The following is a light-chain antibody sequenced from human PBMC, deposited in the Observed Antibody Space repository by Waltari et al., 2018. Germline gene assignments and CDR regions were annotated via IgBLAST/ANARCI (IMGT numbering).Light chain of an antibody. CDR1: NSDVGGYDY. Sequence: QSALTQPASVSGSPGQSITISCTGPNSDVGGYDYVSWYQQHPGKAPKLMIYEDRNRPSGVSSRFSGSKSGNTASLTISGLQAEDEADYYCSSYTSSNTVFGGGTKLTVL. CDR3: SSYTSSNTV. CDR2: EDR. J-gene: IGLJ2*01. V-gene: IGLV2-14*01.